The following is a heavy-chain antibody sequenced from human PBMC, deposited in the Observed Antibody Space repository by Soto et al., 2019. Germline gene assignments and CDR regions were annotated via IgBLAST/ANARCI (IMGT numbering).Heavy chain of an antibody. Sequence: QVQLVQSGAEVKKPGSSVKVSCKAAGGTFSTDSISWVRQAPGQGLGWMGGIIPMFGTANNAQQFQGRVTITADESTSTAYMELSSMRSEDTAVYFCAREIDGYYGMDVWGQGTTVTVAS. CDR3: AREIDGYYGMDV. CDR2: IIPMFGTA. J-gene: IGHJ6*02. V-gene: IGHV1-69*12. CDR1: GGTFSTDS.